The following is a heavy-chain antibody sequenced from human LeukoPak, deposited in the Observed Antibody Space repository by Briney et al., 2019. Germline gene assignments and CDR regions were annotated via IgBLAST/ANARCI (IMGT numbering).Heavy chain of an antibody. Sequence: GGSLRLSCAASGFTCSDYYMSWIRQAPGKGLEWVSYISSSGSTIYYADSVKGRFTISRDNAKNSLYLQMNSLRAEDTAVYYCASSSGYYYVDYWGQGTLVTVSS. CDR2: ISSSGSTI. D-gene: IGHD3-22*01. V-gene: IGHV3-11*01. CDR1: GFTCSDYY. CDR3: ASSSGYYYVDY. J-gene: IGHJ4*02.